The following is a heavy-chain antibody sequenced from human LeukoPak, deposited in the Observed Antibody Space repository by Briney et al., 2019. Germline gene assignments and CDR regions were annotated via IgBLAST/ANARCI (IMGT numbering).Heavy chain of an antibody. D-gene: IGHD2-2*02. J-gene: IGHJ6*03. CDR1: GFTFSSYA. Sequence: GGSLRLSCAASGFTFSSYAMHWVRQAPGKGLEWVAVISYDGSNKYYADSVKGRFTISRDNSKNTLYLQMNSLRAEDTAVYYCARAYRYCSSTSCYIGYYYYYMDVWGKGTTVTVSS. CDR2: ISYDGSNK. V-gene: IGHV3-30*01. CDR3: ARAYRYCSSTSCYIGYYYYYMDV.